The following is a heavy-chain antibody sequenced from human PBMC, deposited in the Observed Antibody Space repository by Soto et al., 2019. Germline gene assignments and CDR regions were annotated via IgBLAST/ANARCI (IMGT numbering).Heavy chain of an antibody. D-gene: IGHD3-10*01. Sequence: SETLSLTCTVSGGSISSYYWSWIRQPPGKGLEWIGYIYYSGSTNYNPSLKSRVTISVDTSKNQFSLKLSSVTAADTAVYYCARATRTPRNYYGSGSYGMDVWGQGTMVTVSS. CDR1: GGSISSYY. V-gene: IGHV4-59*01. CDR3: ARATRTPRNYYGSGSYGMDV. J-gene: IGHJ6*02. CDR2: IYYSGST.